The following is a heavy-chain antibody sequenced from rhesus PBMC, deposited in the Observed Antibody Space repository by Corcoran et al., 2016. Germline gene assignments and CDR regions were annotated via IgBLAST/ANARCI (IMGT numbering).Heavy chain of an antibody. CDR3: ARYGRSGSWNFDY. V-gene: IGHV4-80*01. J-gene: IGHJ4*01. D-gene: IGHD6-25*01. CDR1: GGSFSSYW. Sequence: QVQLQESGPGLVKPSETLSLTCAVSGGSFSSYWWSWIRQPPGKGLEWFGGINGNSGSTNYNPSLKSRFTISKDASKNQFSLKLSSVTAADTAVYYCARYGRSGSWNFDYWGQGVLVTVSS. CDR2: INGNSGST.